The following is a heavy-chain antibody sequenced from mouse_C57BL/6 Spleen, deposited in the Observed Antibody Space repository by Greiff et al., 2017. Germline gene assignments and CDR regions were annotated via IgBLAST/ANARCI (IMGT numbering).Heavy chain of an antibody. CDR3: ARFITTVVATGYFDY. V-gene: IGHV1-64*01. CDR1: GYTFTSYW. J-gene: IGHJ2*01. D-gene: IGHD1-1*01. Sequence: QVQLKQPGAELVKPGASVKLSCKASGYTFTSYWMHWVKQRPGQGLEWIGMIHPNSGSTNYNEKFKSKATLTVDKSSSTAYMQLSSLTSEDSALYYCARFITTVVATGYFDYWGQGTTLTVSS. CDR2: IHPNSGST.